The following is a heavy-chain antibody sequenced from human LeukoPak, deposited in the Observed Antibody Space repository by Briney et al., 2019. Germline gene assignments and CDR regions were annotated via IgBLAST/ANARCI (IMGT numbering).Heavy chain of an antibody. CDR3: SRPARPPDYYYYMDV. V-gene: IGHV3-49*04. Sequence: GRSLRLSCTTSGFTFGDYAMSWVRQAPGKGLEWVGFIRSKAYGGTTEYAASVKGRFTISRDDSKSIAYLEMNSLKTEDTAVYYCSRPARPPDYYYYMDVWGKGTTVTVSS. D-gene: IGHD6-6*01. J-gene: IGHJ6*03. CDR2: IRSKAYGGTT. CDR1: GFTFGDYA.